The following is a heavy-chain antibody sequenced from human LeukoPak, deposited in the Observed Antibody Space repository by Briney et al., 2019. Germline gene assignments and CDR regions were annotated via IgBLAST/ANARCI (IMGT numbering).Heavy chain of an antibody. J-gene: IGHJ2*01. Sequence: GGSLRLSCAASGFTFSSYSMNWVRQAPGKGLEWVSSISSSSSYIYYADSVKGQFTISRDNAKNSLYLQMNSLRAEDTAVYYCASYPSYWYFDLWGRGTLVTVSS. V-gene: IGHV3-21*01. CDR2: ISSSSSYI. CDR3: ASYPSYWYFDL. CDR1: GFTFSSYS.